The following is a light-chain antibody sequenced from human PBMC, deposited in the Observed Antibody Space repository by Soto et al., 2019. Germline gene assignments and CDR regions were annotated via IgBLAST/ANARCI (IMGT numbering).Light chain of an antibody. Sequence: QSVLTQPPSVSAARGQKVTISCSGSSSNIGGNSVSWYQQLPGTAPKLLISDDNKRPSGIPDRFSGSKSGTSATLGITGFQTGDEADYYCGSWDSSLSAYVFGTGTKVTVL. V-gene: IGLV1-51*01. J-gene: IGLJ1*01. CDR2: DDN. CDR3: GSWDSSLSAYV. CDR1: SSNIGGNS.